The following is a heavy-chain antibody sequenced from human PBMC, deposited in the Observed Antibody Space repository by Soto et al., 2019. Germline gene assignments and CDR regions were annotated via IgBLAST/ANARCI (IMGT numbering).Heavy chain of an antibody. CDR3: AGDRGAAAGTSLAARDY. Sequence: EVQLVESGGGLVKPGGSLRLSCAASGFTFSSYSMNWVRQAPGKGLEWVSSISSSSSYIYYADSVKGRFTISRDNAKNSLYLQMNSLRAENTAVYYCAGDRGAAAGTSLAARDYWGQGTLVTVSS. D-gene: IGHD6-13*01. V-gene: IGHV3-21*01. CDR2: ISSSSSYI. CDR1: GFTFSSYS. J-gene: IGHJ4*02.